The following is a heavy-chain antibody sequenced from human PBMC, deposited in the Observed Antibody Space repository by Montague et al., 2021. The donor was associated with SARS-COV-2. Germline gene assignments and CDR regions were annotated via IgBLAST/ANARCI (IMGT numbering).Heavy chain of an antibody. CDR1: GFSLSTSGVG. CDR3: AHRRPLWGYFDY. Sequence: PALVKPTQTLTLTCTFSGFSLSTSGVGVGWIRQPPGKALEWLALIYWDDDKRYSPSLKGRLTITKDTSKNQVVLTMTNMDPVDTATYYCAHRRPLWGYFDYWGQGTLVTVSS. D-gene: IGHD7-27*01. J-gene: IGHJ4*02. V-gene: IGHV2-5*02. CDR2: IYWDDDK.